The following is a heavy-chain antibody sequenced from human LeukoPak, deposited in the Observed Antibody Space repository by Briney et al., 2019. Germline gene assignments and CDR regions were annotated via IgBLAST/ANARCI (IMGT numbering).Heavy chain of an antibody. CDR2: IYRDDDK. J-gene: IGHJ4*02. CDR3: AHIEDYVGDY. D-gene: IGHD4-17*01. CDR1: GFSLSTNGVG. Sequence: SGPTLAKPTQTLTLTCTFSGFSLSTNGVGVGWIRQPPGKALEWLAVIYRDDDKRYSPSLKSRLTITKDTSENQVVLTLTNMDLVDTATYYCAHIEDYVGDYWGQGTLVTVSS. V-gene: IGHV2-5*02.